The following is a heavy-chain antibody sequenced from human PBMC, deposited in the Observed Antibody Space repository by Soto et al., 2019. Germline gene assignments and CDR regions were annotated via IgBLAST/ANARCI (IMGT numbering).Heavy chain of an antibody. Sequence: GGSLRLSCAASGFTFSSYSMNWVRQAPGKGLEWVSYISSSSSTIYYADSVKGRFTISRDNAKNSLYLQMNSLRAEDTAVYYRARGYSGYDFDYWGQGTLVTVSS. D-gene: IGHD5-12*01. CDR3: ARGYSGYDFDY. J-gene: IGHJ4*02. V-gene: IGHV3-48*01. CDR1: GFTFSSYS. CDR2: ISSSSSTI.